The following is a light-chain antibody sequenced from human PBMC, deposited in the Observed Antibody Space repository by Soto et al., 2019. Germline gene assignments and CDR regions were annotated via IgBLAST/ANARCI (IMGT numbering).Light chain of an antibody. CDR2: GSS. CDR3: QQYGSSPPYT. CDR1: QSVSNNY. V-gene: IGKV3-20*01. J-gene: IGKJ2*01. Sequence: EVVLTQSPGTLSLSPGERATLSCRASQSVSNNYFAWYQKKPGQALRLLIFGSSDRATGIPDRFSGSGSGTHFTLTISRLEPEDFAVYYCQQYGSSPPYTFGQGTKLEI.